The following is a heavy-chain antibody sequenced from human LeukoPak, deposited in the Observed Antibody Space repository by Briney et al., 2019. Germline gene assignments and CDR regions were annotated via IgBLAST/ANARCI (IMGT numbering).Heavy chain of an antibody. CDR3: ARGTFDSNYYYYYMDV. D-gene: IGHD2-2*01. V-gene: IGHV4-59*01. Sequence: SETLSLTCTVSGVSISSYYWSWIRQPPGKGLEWIGYIYYSGSTNYNPSLKSRVTISVDTSKNQFSLKLSSVTAADTAVYYCARGTFDSNYYYYYMDVWGKGTTVTISS. CDR2: IYYSGST. CDR1: GVSISSYY. J-gene: IGHJ6*03.